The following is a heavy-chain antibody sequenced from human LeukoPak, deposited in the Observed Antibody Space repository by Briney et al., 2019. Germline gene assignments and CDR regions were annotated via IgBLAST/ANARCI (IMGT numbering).Heavy chain of an antibody. V-gene: IGHV1-18*01. J-gene: IGHJ6*02. D-gene: IGHD6-13*01. CDR1: GYTFTSYG. CDR3: ARDSIAAAGRSTDYYYYGMDV. Sequence: GASVKVSCKASGYTFTSYGISWVRQAPGQGLEWMGWISAYNGNTNYAQKLQGRVTMTTDTSTSTAYMELRSLRSDDTAVYYCARDSIAAAGRSTDYYYYGMDVWGQGTTVTVSS. CDR2: ISAYNGNT.